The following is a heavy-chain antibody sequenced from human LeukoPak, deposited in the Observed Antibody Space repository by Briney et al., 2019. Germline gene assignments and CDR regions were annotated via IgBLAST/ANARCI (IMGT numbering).Heavy chain of an antibody. Sequence: SETLSLTCAVYGGSFSGYYWSWIRQPPGKGLEWIGEINHSGSTNYNPSLKSRVTISVDTSKNQFSLKLSSVTAADTAVYYCARDSASRYCSSTSCYSYYYGMDVWGQGTTVTVSS. CDR2: INHSGST. CDR1: GGSFSGYY. D-gene: IGHD2-2*01. J-gene: IGHJ6*02. CDR3: ARDSASRYCSSTSCYSYYYGMDV. V-gene: IGHV4-34*01.